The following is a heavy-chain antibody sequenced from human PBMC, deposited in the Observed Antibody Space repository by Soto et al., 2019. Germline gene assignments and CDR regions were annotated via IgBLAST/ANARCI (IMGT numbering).Heavy chain of an antibody. D-gene: IGHD5-18*01. J-gene: IGHJ6*02. V-gene: IGHV1-8*01. Sequence: QVQLVQSGAEVKKPGASVKVSCKASGYTFTSYDINWVRQATGQGLEWMGWMNPNSGNTGYAQKFQGRVTMTRNTSISTAYMERSSLSSEDTAVDYCARGKYSCGPPPYYYYCYGMDVWGQGTTVTVSS. CDR2: MNPNSGNT. CDR1: GYTFTSYD. CDR3: ARGKYSCGPPPYYYYCYGMDV.